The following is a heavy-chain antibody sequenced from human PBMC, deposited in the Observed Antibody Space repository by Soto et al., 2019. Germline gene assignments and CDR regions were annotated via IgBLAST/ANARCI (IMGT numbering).Heavy chain of an antibody. Sequence: PSETLSLTCTVDCISIRCYYWSWLRPAPGLGLKGIGYIYYIGSTNYNPSLKSRFTISVDTSKNQFSLNLSSVTAAYMAVYYCARRNGRWPQYWSFDLWGRGTLVTVS. J-gene: IGHJ2*01. CDR3: ARRNGRWPQYWSFDL. D-gene: IGHD1-26*01. CDR1: CISIRCYY. CDR2: IYYIGST. V-gene: IGHV4-59*12.